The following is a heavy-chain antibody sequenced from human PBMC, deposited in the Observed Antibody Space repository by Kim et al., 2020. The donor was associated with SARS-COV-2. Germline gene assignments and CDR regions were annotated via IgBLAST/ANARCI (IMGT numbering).Heavy chain of an antibody. CDR1: GFTFDDYA. J-gene: IGHJ4*02. Sequence: GGSLRLSCAASGFTFDDYAMHWVRQAPGKGLEWVSGISWNSGSIGYADSVKGRFTISRDNAKNSLYLQMNSLRAEDTALYYCAKDISPIWYDSSGYPGYWGQGTLVTVSS. V-gene: IGHV3-9*01. CDR3: AKDISPIWYDSSGYPGY. D-gene: IGHD3-22*01. CDR2: ISWNSGSI.